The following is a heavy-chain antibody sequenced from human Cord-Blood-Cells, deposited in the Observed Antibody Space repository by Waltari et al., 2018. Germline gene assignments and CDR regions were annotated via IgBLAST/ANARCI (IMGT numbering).Heavy chain of an antibody. CDR3: ARDRQFGRNYDILTGYYY. Sequence: SYATSCVRQAPGQGLEWMGGIIPIFGTAKYAQKFQGRVTITADESTTTAYMVLSSLRSKDTAVYYCARDRQFGRNYDILTGYYYWGQGTLVTVSS. CDR1: SYA. D-gene: IGHD3-9*01. CDR2: IIPIFGTA. V-gene: IGHV1-69*01. J-gene: IGHJ4*02.